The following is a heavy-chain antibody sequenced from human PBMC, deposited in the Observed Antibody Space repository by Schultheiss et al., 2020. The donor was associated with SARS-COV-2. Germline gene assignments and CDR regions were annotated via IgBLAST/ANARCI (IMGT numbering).Heavy chain of an antibody. Sequence: SETLSLTCAVYGGSFSGYYWSWIRQPPGKGLEWIGYIYYSGSTNYNPSLKSRVTISVDTSKNQFSLKLSSVTAADTAVYYCARLTLPSSGWYVYFDLWGRGTLVTVSS. CDR3: ARLTLPSSGWYVYFDL. CDR2: IYYSGST. V-gene: IGHV4-59*08. CDR1: GGSFSGYY. D-gene: IGHD6-19*01. J-gene: IGHJ2*01.